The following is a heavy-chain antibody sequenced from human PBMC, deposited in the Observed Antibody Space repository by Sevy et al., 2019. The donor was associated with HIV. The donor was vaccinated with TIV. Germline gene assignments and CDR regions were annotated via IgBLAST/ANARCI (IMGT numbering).Heavy chain of an antibody. J-gene: IGHJ6*03. CDR3: AGDRGEVVPAAINHYYYYMDV. V-gene: IGHV3-33*01. D-gene: IGHD2-2*01. Sequence: GGFLRLSCAASGFTFSSYGMRWVRQAPGKGLEWVAVIWYDGSNKYYADSVKGRFTICRDNSKNTLYLQVNSLRAEDTAVYYCAGDRGEVVPAAINHYYYYMDVWGKGTTVTVSS. CDR2: IWYDGSNK. CDR1: GFTFSSYG.